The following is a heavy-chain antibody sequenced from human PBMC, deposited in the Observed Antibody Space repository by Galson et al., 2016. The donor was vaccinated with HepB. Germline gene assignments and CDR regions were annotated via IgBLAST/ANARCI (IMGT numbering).Heavy chain of an antibody. CDR3: AREGYSSGHCGAFDI. CDR1: GFGFNNYP. J-gene: IGHJ3*02. D-gene: IGHD6-19*01. CDR2: IGSGGFQ. V-gene: IGHV3-23*01. Sequence: SLRLSCAASGFGFNNYPMTWVRQPPGKGLEWVSTIGSGGFQNYADSVKGRFTVSRDNSSNTQYLQMDSLTADDTALYFCAREGYSSGHCGAFDIWGRGTVVAVSS.